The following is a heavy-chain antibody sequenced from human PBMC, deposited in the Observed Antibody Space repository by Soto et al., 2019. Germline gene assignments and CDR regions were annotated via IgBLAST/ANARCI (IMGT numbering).Heavy chain of an antibody. V-gene: IGHV3-30*09. CDR2: ISYDGTTK. J-gene: IGHJ4*02. Sequence: QMQLVESGGGVVQPGRSLRLSCAGSGFIFSSYSLHWVRQAPGKGLEWVADISYDGTTKDYAEFVKGRFAISRDNSKNTLYLQMNSLIAEDTAMFYCVSLGGFGDLPLDNWGQGTLVTVSS. CDR3: VSLGGFGDLPLDN. CDR1: GFIFSSYS. D-gene: IGHD3-10*01.